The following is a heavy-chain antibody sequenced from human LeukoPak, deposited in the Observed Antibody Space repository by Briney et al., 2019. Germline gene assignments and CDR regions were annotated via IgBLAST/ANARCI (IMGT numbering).Heavy chain of an antibody. CDR2: ISGSGGST. D-gene: IGHD3-22*01. Sequence: GGSLRLSCAASGFTFSSYAMSWVRQAPGKGLEWVSAISGSGGSTYYADSVKGRFTISRDNSKNTLYLQMNSLRAEDTAVYYCARAADHYDSSGYYSFPDYWGQGTLVTVSS. CDR3: ARAADHYDSSGYYSFPDY. V-gene: IGHV3-23*01. J-gene: IGHJ4*02. CDR1: GFTFSSYA.